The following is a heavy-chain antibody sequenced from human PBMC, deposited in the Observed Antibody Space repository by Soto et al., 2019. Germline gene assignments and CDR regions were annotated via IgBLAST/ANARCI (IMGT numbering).Heavy chain of an antibody. Sequence: QVQLVESGGGVIQPGTSLSLSCGSSGFTFRSFGMYWVRQAPGKGLEWVAVVSYDGNHKYYADSVKGRFTVSRDNAKNMLQRQMNSLRGEDTAVYYCAKDVGQQMVLNYGMDVWGQGTTVTVSS. J-gene: IGHJ6*02. CDR3: AKDVGQQMVLNYGMDV. CDR2: VSYDGNHK. CDR1: GFTFRSFG. V-gene: IGHV3-30*18. D-gene: IGHD6-13*01.